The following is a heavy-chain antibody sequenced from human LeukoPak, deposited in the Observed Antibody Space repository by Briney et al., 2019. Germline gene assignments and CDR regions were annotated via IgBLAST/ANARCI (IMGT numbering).Heavy chain of an antibody. CDR2: ISGSGGST. J-gene: IGHJ4*02. D-gene: IGHD6-6*01. CDR3: ATDGSSSSAWGY. CDR1: GFTFSSYA. Sequence: GGSLRLSCAASGFTFSSYAMSWVRQAPGKGLEWVSAISGSGGSTYYADSVKGRFTISRDNSKNTLYLQMNSLRAEDTAVYYCATDGSSSSAWGYWGQGTLVTVSS. V-gene: IGHV3-23*01.